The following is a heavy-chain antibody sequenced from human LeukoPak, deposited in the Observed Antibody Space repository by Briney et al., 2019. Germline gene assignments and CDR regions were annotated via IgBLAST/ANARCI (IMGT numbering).Heavy chain of an antibody. CDR3: ARGSYYYYYYMDV. D-gene: IGHD1-26*01. Sequence: GASVKVSCKASGYTFTSYYMHWVRQAPGQGLEWMGWINPNSGGTNYAQKFQGRVTMTRDTSISTAYMELSRLRSDDTAVYYCARGSYYYYYYMDVWGKGTTVTVSS. V-gene: IGHV1-2*02. CDR1: GYTFTSYY. J-gene: IGHJ6*03. CDR2: INPNSGGT.